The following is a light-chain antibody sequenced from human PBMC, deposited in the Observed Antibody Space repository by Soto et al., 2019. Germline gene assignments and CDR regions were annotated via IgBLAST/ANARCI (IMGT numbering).Light chain of an antibody. Sequence: QAVVTQPPSVSGAPGQRVTISCTGTSSNIGAGYDVNWYQQLPGTAPKLLIYGNNKRPSGVPDRFSGSKSGTSASLAITGLQAEDEADYYCQSKVFGGGTKLTVL. V-gene: IGLV1-40*01. CDR3: QSKV. J-gene: IGLJ2*01. CDR2: GNN. CDR1: SSNIGAGYD.